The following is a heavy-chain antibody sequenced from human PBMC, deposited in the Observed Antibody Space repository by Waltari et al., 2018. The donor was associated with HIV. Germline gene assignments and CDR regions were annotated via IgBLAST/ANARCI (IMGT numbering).Heavy chain of an antibody. Sequence: QVQLVQSGAEVKKPGASVTVSCKHSGYTFIDSYIHWVRQAPGQWLEWMWWINPDSGVTKSGQKFQGRVTMTRDTSISTVFLQLSGLRSDDTGVYYCARVGSSWNFGSHNFDIWGQGTMVTVSS. CDR3: ARVGSSWNFGSHNFDI. J-gene: IGHJ3*02. CDR2: INPDSGVT. D-gene: IGHD1-7*01. V-gene: IGHV1-2*02. CDR1: GYTFIDSY.